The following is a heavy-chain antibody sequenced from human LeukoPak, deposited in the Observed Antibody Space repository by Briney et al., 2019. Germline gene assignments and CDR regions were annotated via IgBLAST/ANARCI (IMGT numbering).Heavy chain of an antibody. CDR3: ARAAYCGGDCYYYFDY. D-gene: IGHD2-21*02. J-gene: IGHJ4*02. CDR1: GGSISSYY. CDR2: LYYSGNT. V-gene: IGHV4-59*01. Sequence: SETLSLTCTVSGGSISSYYWHWIRQPPGKGLEWIGYLYYSGNTYYNPSLKSRVTMSVDTSKNQFSLKLSSVTAADTAVYFCARAAYCGGDCYYYFDYWGQGTLVTVSS.